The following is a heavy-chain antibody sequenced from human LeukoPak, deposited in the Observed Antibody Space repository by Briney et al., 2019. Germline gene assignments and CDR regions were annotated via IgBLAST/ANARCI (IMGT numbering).Heavy chain of an antibody. Sequence: SETLSLTCTVSGGSISSSSYYWGWLRQPPGKGLEWIGSIYYSGSTYYNPSLKSRVTISVDTSKNQFSLKLSSVTAADTAVYYCARWESSGLVDYWGQGTLVTVSS. CDR3: ARWESSGLVDY. CDR2: IYYSGST. J-gene: IGHJ4*02. CDR1: GGSISSSSYY. V-gene: IGHV4-39*07. D-gene: IGHD6-19*01.